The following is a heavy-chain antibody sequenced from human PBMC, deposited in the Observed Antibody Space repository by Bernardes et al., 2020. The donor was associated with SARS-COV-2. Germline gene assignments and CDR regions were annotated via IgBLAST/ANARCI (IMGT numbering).Heavy chain of an antibody. CDR1: EGSFRHTY. CDR3: ARAQYTGYVDDAFDI. CDR2: INESENT. Sequence: SDTLSLTCALSEGSFRHTYWSWIRQTPGTGLEWIGEINESENTNYNPSLESRVTVSIDTSKNQFSLRLASVTAADTAVYFCARAQYTGYVDDAFDIWGQGTLVTVSS. J-gene: IGHJ3*02. V-gene: IGHV4-34*01. D-gene: IGHD5-12*01.